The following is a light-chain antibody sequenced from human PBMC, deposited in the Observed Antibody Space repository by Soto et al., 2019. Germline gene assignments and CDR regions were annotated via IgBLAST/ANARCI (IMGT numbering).Light chain of an antibody. CDR2: GAS. V-gene: IGKV3-20*01. CDR1: QNFGSRS. CDR3: QQYAGSPET. Sequence: EIVLTQSPGTLSLSPGEKATLSCRASQNFGSRSLAWYQQKPGQAPRLLIYGASTRAAGSPDRFSGAGSGTDFTLTINRLEPEDFAVYYCQQYAGSPETFGQGTKVEI. J-gene: IGKJ1*01.